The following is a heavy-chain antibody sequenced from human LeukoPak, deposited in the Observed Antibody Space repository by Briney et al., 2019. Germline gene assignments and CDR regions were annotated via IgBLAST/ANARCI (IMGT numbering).Heavy chain of an antibody. J-gene: IGHJ6*02. Sequence: SETLSLTCAVYGGTFSGYYWSWIRQPPGKGAEWIGEINHIGSTNYNPSLKSRVTISVETSKNQFSLKLSSVTAADTAVYYCARGRLWRYSYAMSGGYYYGMDVWGQGTTVTVSS. D-gene: IGHD5-18*01. CDR2: INHIGST. V-gene: IGHV4-34*01. CDR3: ARGRLWRYSYAMSGGYYYGMDV. CDR1: GGTFSGYY.